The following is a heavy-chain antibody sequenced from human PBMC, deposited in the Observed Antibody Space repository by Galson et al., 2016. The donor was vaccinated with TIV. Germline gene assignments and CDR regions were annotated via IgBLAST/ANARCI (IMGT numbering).Heavy chain of an antibody. CDR1: GYTFTSYE. D-gene: IGHD3-9*01. Sequence: SVKVSCKASGYTFTSYEINWVRQATGQGLEWMGWMNPSSGNTGYGQRFQGRVTMTRNTSISTAYMEVRSLRSEDTAVYYCARQPVAFLTGPVNYYYGMDVWGQGTPVTVSS. CDR3: ARQPVAFLTGPVNYYYGMDV. CDR2: MNPSSGNT. J-gene: IGHJ6*02. V-gene: IGHV1-8*01.